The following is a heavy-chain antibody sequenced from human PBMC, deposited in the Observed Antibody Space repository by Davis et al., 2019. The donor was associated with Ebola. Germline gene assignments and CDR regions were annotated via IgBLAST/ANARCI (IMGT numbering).Heavy chain of an antibody. CDR3: ARVFDCSGGSCYGAGAFDI. CDR1: GGSFSGYY. V-gene: IGHV4-59*01. J-gene: IGHJ3*02. CDR2: IYYSGST. Sequence: MPSETLSLTCAVYGGSFSGYYWSWIRQPPGKGLEWIGYIYYSGSTNYNPSLKSRVTISVDTSKNQFSLKLSSVTAADTAVYYCARVFDCSGGSCYGAGAFDIWGQGTMVTVSS. D-gene: IGHD2-15*01.